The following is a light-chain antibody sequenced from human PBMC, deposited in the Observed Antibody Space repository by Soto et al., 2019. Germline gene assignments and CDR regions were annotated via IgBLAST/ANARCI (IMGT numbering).Light chain of an antibody. CDR2: GVS. V-gene: IGLV2-14*01. J-gene: IGLJ1*01. CDR1: NSDVGGYAY. CDR3: SSYRSSNTFNYV. Sequence: QSALTQPASVSGSPGQSITISCTGTNSDVGGYAYVSWYQQHPGKAPKLLIYGVSYRPSGVSNRFSASKSGNTASLTISGLQAEDEADYYCSSYRSSNTFNYVFGTGTKVTVL.